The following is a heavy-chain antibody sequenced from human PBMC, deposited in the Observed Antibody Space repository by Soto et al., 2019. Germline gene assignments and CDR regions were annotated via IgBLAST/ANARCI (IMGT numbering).Heavy chain of an antibody. D-gene: IGHD3-3*01. CDR1: GFTFSSYA. CDR3: AKDSPAARFFQFDY. V-gene: IGHV3-23*01. J-gene: IGHJ4*02. Sequence: PGGSLRLSCASSGFTFSSYAMSLVRQAPGKGLEWVSAISGSGGSTYYADSVKGRFTISRDNSKNTLYLQMNSLRAEDTAVYYCAKDSPAARFFQFDYWGQGTLVTVSS. CDR2: ISGSGGST.